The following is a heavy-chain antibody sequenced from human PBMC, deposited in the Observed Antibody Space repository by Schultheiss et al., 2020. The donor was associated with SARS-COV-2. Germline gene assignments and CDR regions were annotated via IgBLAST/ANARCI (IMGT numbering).Heavy chain of an antibody. D-gene: IGHD6-19*01. CDR1: GFTFSTYA. CDR2: ISYDGSNK. Sequence: GESLKISCAASGFTFSTYAMHWVRQAPGKGLEWVALISYDGSNKYYAESVKGRFTISRDNFKNTLYLQMNSLRAEDTAVYYCARDTGGQWSRKDAFDIWGQGTMVTVSS. V-gene: IGHV3-30*07. J-gene: IGHJ3*02. CDR3: ARDTGGQWSRKDAFDI.